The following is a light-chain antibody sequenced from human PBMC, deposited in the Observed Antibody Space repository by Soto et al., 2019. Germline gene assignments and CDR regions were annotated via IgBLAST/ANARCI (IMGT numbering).Light chain of an antibody. J-gene: IGKJ2*01. Sequence: EIVLTQSPGTLSLSPGERATLSCRASQSVSSSYLVWYQQKPGQAPRLLIHGASSRATGIPDRFSGSGSGTDFTLIISRLEPEDFAVYYCQQSGSSPYTFGQGTKLEIK. CDR1: QSVSSSY. V-gene: IGKV3-20*01. CDR3: QQSGSSPYT. CDR2: GAS.